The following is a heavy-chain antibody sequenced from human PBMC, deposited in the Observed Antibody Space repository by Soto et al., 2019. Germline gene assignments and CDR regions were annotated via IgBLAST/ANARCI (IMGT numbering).Heavy chain of an antibody. D-gene: IGHD5-12*01. Sequence: SETLSLTCTVSGGSISSYYWSWIRQPPGKGLEWIGYIYYSGSTNYNPSLKSRVTISVDTSKNQFSLKLSSVTAADTAVYYCASTLLSGYGTYDYWGQGTLVTVS. CDR1: GGSISSYY. J-gene: IGHJ4*02. CDR3: ASTLLSGYGTYDY. V-gene: IGHV4-59*01. CDR2: IYYSGST.